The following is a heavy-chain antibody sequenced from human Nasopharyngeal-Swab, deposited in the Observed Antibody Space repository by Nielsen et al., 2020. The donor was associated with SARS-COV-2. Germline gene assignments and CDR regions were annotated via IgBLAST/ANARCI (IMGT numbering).Heavy chain of an antibody. J-gene: IGHJ6*02. CDR3: ARDQGIVLMVYAGGMDV. CDR1: GFTFSSYG. D-gene: IGHD2-8*01. CDR2: IWYDGSNK. Sequence: RGSLRLSCAASGFTFSSYGMHWVRQAPGKGLEWVAVIWYDGSNKYYADSVKGRFTISRDNSKNTLYLQMNSLRAEDTAVYYCARDQGIVLMVYAGGMDVWGQGTTVTVSS. V-gene: IGHV3-33*01.